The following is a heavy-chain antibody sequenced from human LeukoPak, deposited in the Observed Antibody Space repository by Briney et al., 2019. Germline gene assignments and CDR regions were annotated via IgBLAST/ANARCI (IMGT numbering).Heavy chain of an antibody. CDR1: GFTFSGYW. V-gene: IGHV3-74*01. Sequence: GGSLRLSCAASGFTFSGYWMHWVRQVPGKGLVWVSRINDDGRYTVYADSVKGRFTISRDNAKNTLYLQMNSLRAEDTAVYYCARGPGGAYYDILTGLPPPRSATNYYYYYMDVWGKGTTVTVSS. J-gene: IGHJ6*03. D-gene: IGHD3-9*01. CDR3: ARGPGGAYYDILTGLPPPRSATNYYYYYMDV. CDR2: INDDGRYT.